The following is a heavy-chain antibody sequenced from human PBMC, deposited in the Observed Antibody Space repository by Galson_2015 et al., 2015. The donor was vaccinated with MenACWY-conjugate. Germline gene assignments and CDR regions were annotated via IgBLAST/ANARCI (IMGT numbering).Heavy chain of an antibody. CDR3: ARGGGYCSKTGCYGVDY. CDR2: ISYDGGDK. D-gene: IGHD2-2*01. CDR1: GFTFSSYA. V-gene: IGHV3-30*04. Sequence: SLRLSCAASGFTFSSYAMHWVRQAPGKGLEWVAIISYDGGDKYYANSVKGRFTTSRDNSKNTLYLQMNSLRAEDTAVYYCARGGGYCSKTGCYGVDYWGQGTLVTVSS. J-gene: IGHJ4*02.